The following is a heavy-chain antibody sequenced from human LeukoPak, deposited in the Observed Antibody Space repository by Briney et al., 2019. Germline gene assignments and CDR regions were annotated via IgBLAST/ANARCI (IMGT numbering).Heavy chain of an antibody. V-gene: IGHV4-34*01. J-gene: IGHJ4*02. Sequence: PSETLSLTCAVYGGSFSGYYWSWIRQPPGKGLEWIGEINHSGSTNYNPSLKSRVTISVDTSKNQFSLKLSSVTAADTAVYYCARQGYISIYFDYWGQGTLVTVSS. CDR1: GGSFSGYY. CDR3: ARQGYISIYFDY. D-gene: IGHD6-13*01. CDR2: INHSGST.